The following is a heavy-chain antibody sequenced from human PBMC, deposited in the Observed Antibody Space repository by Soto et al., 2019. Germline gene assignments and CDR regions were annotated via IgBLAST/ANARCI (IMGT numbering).Heavy chain of an antibody. J-gene: IGHJ5*02. V-gene: IGHV4-30-2*01. CDR3: ARGKRGIRYYGSRTSDWLDP. CDR2: MFHSGSA. D-gene: IGHD3-10*01. Sequence: TSETLSLTCAVSGGSISSGDYSWSWIRQPPGKGLEWIGYMFHSGSAYYNPSLKSRVTISVDRSKNQFSLKLTSLTAADTAVYYCARGKRGIRYYGSRTSDWLDPWGQGTLVTVSS. CDR1: GGSISSGDYS.